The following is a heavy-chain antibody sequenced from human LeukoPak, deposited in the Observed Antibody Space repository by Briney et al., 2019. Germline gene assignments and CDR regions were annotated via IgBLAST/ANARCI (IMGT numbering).Heavy chain of an antibody. Sequence: ASVKVSCKTSEYTFTGYYMHWVRQAPGQGLEWMGWINPNSGGTNYAQKFQGRVTMTRDTSISTAYMELSRLRSDDTAVYYCAREGVYSYGYVDYWGQGTLVTVSS. CDR2: INPNSGGT. J-gene: IGHJ4*02. CDR3: AREGVYSYGYVDY. CDR1: EYTFTGYY. D-gene: IGHD5-18*01. V-gene: IGHV1-2*02.